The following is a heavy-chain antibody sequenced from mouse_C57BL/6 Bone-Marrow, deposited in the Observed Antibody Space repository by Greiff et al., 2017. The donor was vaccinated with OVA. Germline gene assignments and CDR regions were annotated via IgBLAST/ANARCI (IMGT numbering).Heavy chain of an antibody. Sequence: EVKLQQSGPELVKPGASVKISCKASGYTFTDYYMNWVKQSHGKSLEWIGDINPNNGGTSYNQKFKGKATLTVDKSSSTAYMELRSLTSEDSAVYYCARESNSLYAMDYWGQGTSVTVSS. J-gene: IGHJ4*01. V-gene: IGHV1-26*01. CDR2: INPNNGGT. CDR1: GYTFTDYY. CDR3: ARESNSLYAMDY. D-gene: IGHD2-5*01.